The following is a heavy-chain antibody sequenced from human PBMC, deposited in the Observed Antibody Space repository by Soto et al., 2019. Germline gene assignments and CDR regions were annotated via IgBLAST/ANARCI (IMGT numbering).Heavy chain of an antibody. J-gene: IGHJ5*02. CDR2: IFHSGST. Sequence: QVQLQESGPGLLKPSQTLSLTCNVSGGYINSGGFYWSWIRQHPGKGLEWIGYIFHSGSTLYNPSLNSRVTLSADTSKNQLSLNLRSVTVADTAVYYCVRGGIAGHWFDPWGQGTLVTVSS. V-gene: IGHV4-31*03. CDR1: GGYINSGGFY. D-gene: IGHD6-13*01. CDR3: VRGGIAGHWFDP.